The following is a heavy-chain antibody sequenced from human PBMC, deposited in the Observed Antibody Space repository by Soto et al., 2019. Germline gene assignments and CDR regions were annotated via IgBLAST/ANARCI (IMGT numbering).Heavy chain of an antibody. J-gene: IGHJ4*02. CDR3: AKDHGSSWYYPNDY. D-gene: IGHD6-13*01. Sequence: PVGSLRLSCAASGFTFSSYSMNWVRQAPGKGLEWVSSISSSSGCIYYADSVKGRFTISRDSSKNTLNLQMNSLRAEDTAVYYCAKDHGSSWYYPNDYWGQGALVTVSS. CDR2: ISSSSGCI. V-gene: IGHV3-21*04. CDR1: GFTFSSYS.